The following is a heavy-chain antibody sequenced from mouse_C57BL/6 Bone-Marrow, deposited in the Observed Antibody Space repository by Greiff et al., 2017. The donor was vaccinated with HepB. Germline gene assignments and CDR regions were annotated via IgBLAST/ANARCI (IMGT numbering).Heavy chain of an antibody. CDR1: GYTFTDYY. D-gene: IGHD2-4*01. CDR2: INPNNGGT. J-gene: IGHJ2*01. CDR3: ARESTYDFYFDY. V-gene: IGHV1-26*01. Sequence: VQLQQSGPELVKPGASVKISCKASGYTFTDYYMNWVKQSHGKSLEWIGDINPNNGGTSYNQKFKGKATLTVDKSSSTAYMELRSLTSEDSAVYYCARESTYDFYFDYWGQGTTLTVSS.